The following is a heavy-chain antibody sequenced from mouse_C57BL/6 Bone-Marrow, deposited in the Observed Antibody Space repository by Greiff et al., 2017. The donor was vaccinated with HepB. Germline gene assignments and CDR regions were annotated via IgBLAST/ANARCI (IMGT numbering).Heavy chain of an antibody. J-gene: IGHJ3*01. D-gene: IGHD2-3*01. CDR3: ARGDDGYPWFAY. V-gene: IGHV5-17*01. CDR1: GFTFSDYG. CDR2: ISSGSSTI. Sequence: DVKLVESGGGLVKPGGSLKLSCAASGFTFSDYGMHWVRQAPEKGLEWVAYISSGSSTIYYADTVKGRFTISRDNAKNTLFLQMTSLRSEDTAMYYCARGDDGYPWFAYWGQGTLVTVSA.